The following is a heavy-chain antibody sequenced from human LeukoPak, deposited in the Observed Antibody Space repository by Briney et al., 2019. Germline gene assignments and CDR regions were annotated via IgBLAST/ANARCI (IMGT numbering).Heavy chain of an antibody. V-gene: IGHV3-74*01. J-gene: IGHJ4*02. CDR1: AFTFSSYW. CDR3: ARDPGDSTFDY. D-gene: IGHD2-21*02. CDR2: INSDGSST. Sequence: QPGGSLRLSCAASAFTFSSYWMHWVRQAPGKELVWVSRINSDGSSTSYADSVKGRFTIPRDNAKNTLYLQMNSLRAEDTAVYYCARDPGDSTFDYWGQGTLVTVSS.